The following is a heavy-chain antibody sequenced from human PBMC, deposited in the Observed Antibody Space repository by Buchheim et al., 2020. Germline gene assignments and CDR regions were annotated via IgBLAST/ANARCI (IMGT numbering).Heavy chain of an antibody. CDR3: ARRVYYYDSSGYYPTSRWYFDL. Sequence: QVQLVESGGGLVKPGGSLRLSCAASGFTFSDYYMSWIRQAPGKGLEWVSYISSNSSYTNYADSVKGRFTISSDNAKNSLYLQMNSLRAEDTAVYYCARRVYYYDSSGYYPTSRWYFDLWGRGTL. CDR2: ISSNSSYT. V-gene: IGHV3-11*06. D-gene: IGHD3-22*01. CDR1: GFTFSDYY. J-gene: IGHJ2*01.